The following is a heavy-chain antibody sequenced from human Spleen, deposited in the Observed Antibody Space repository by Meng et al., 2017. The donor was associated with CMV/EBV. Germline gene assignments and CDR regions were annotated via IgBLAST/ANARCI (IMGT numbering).Heavy chain of an antibody. Sequence: QLHLHEPRPVLVKPPEPLSLTCTVTGGSISSSSYYWGWIRQPPGSGREWIGSIYYSGSTYYNPSLKSRVTISVDTSKNQFSLKLSSVTAADTAVYYCARTSGWFQHWGQGTLVTVSS. D-gene: IGHD6-19*01. CDR3: ARTSGWFQH. J-gene: IGHJ1*01. V-gene: IGHV4-39*07. CDR1: GGSISSSSYY. CDR2: IYYSGST.